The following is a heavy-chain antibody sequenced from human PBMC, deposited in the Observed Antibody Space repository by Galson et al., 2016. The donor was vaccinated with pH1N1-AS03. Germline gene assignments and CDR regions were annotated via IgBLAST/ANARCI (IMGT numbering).Heavy chain of an antibody. CDR3: LRASDY. CDR2: IKQDGSEQ. Sequence: ANIKQDGSEQYYVDSVKGRFTISRDNAKNSLYLQMNSLRADDTAVYYCLRASDYWGQGTLVTVSS. J-gene: IGHJ4*02. V-gene: IGHV3-7*01.